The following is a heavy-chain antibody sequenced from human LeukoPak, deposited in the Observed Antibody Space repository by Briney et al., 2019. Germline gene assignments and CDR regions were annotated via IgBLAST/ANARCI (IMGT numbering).Heavy chain of an antibody. J-gene: IGHJ4*02. CDR2: ISAYNGNT. CDR1: GYTFTSYG. D-gene: IGHD3-10*01. Sequence: VASVKVSCKASGYTFTSYGISLVRQAPGQGLEWMGWISAYNGNTNYAQKLQGRVTMTTDTSTSTAYMELRSMRSDDTAVYYCAREGFSSSGSSNIVPPYFDYWGQGTLVTVSS. V-gene: IGHV1-18*01. CDR3: AREGFSSSGSSNIVPPYFDY.